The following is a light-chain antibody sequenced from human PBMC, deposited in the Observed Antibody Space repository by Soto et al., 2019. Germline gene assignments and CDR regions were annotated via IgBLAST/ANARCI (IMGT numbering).Light chain of an antibody. Sequence: QSALTQPASVSGSPGQSITISCTGNRSESYNLVSWYQQQPGKAPKLLLYEGTKRPSGVSTHFSASNSGNTSSLTVSGLQAEDEADYYCCSYAGGSTFVVFGGGTQLTVL. J-gene: IGLJ2*01. V-gene: IGLV2-23*03. CDR3: CSYAGGSTFVV. CDR1: RSESYNL. CDR2: EGT.